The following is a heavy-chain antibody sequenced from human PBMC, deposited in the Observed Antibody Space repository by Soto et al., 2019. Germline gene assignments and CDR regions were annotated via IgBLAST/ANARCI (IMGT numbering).Heavy chain of an antibody. CDR3: ARRIAAAGTGGDNWFAP. D-gene: IGHD6-13*01. J-gene: IGHJ5*02. Sequence: ASVKVSCKASGYTFTSYGISWVRQAPGQGLEWMGWISAYNGNTNYAQKLQGRVTMTTDTSTSTAYMELRSLRSDDTAVYYCARRIAAAGTGGDNWFAPWGQGTLVTVSS. V-gene: IGHV1-18*04. CDR1: GYTFTSYG. CDR2: ISAYNGNT.